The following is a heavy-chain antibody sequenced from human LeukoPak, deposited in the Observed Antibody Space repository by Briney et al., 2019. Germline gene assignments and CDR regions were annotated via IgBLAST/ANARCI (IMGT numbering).Heavy chain of an antibody. CDR2: ISPSGSST. V-gene: IGHV3-21*01. J-gene: IGHJ4*02. CDR3: VRDFLGESAAGGY. Sequence: PGGSLRLSCVGSGFTFSSYTMNWVRQAPGKGLEWVSSISPSGSSTWHADSVRGRSTISRDNARNSVHLQMDSLRAEDTAVYVCVRDFLGESAAGGYWGQGTLVTVSS. CDR1: GFTFSSYT. D-gene: IGHD6-25*01.